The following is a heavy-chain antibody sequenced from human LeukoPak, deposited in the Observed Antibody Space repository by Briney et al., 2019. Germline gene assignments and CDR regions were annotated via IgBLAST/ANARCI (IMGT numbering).Heavy chain of an antibody. CDR1: GFTVSSNY. J-gene: IGHJ6*02. CDR3: ARDPFYGGYYYYGMDV. Sequence: GGSLRLSCAASGFTVSSNYMSRVRQAPGKGLEWVSVIYSGGSTYYADSVKGRFTISRDNSKNTLYLQMNSLRAEDTAVYYCARDPFYGGYYYYGMDVWGQGTTVTVSS. CDR2: IYSGGST. V-gene: IGHV3-66*01. D-gene: IGHD2-15*01.